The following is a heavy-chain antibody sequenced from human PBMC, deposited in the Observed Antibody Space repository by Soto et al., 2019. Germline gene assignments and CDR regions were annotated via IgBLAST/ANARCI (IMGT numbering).Heavy chain of an antibody. V-gene: IGHV3-48*03. CDR1: GFTFSGYE. Sequence: PGGSLRLSCAASGFTFSGYEMYWVRQAPGKGLEWISYISSTGNTIYYADSVKGRFTISRDNAKNSLYLQMNSLRAEDTSVYYCASPMVTAPNDAFDVWGQGTMVTVSS. D-gene: IGHD2-21*02. CDR2: ISSTGNTI. CDR3: ASPMVTAPNDAFDV. J-gene: IGHJ3*01.